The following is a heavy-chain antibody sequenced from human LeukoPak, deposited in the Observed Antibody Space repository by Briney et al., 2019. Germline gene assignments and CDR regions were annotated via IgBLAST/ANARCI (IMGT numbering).Heavy chain of an antibody. CDR3: AKARGEVRFLEWPHAFDI. CDR2: ISSSGSTI. J-gene: IGHJ3*02. CDR1: GFTFSDYY. D-gene: IGHD3-3*01. Sequence: PGGFLRLSCAASGFTFSDYYMSWIRQAPGKGLEWVSYISSSGSTIYYADCVKGRFTISRDNAKNSLYLQMNSLRAEDTAVYYCAKARGEVRFLEWPHAFDIWGQGTMVTVSS. V-gene: IGHV3-11*01.